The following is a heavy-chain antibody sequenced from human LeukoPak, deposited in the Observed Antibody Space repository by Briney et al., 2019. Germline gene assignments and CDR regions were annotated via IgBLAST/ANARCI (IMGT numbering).Heavy chain of an antibody. Sequence: PSETLSLTCTVSGGSVSSGSYYWSWIRQPPGKGLEWIGYIYYSGSTNYNPSLKSRVTISVDTSKNQFSLKLSSVTAADTAVYYCASGPSGSSHGMDYWGQGTLVTVSS. CDR2: IYYSGST. D-gene: IGHD1-26*01. J-gene: IGHJ4*02. CDR1: GGSVSSGSYY. V-gene: IGHV4-61*01. CDR3: ASGPSGSSHGMDY.